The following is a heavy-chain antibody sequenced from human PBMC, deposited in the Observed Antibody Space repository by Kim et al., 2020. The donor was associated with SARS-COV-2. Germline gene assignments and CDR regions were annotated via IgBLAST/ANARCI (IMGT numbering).Heavy chain of an antibody. CDR2: ISWNSGTI. Sequence: GGSLILSCAASGFTFDDYAMHWVRQAPGKGLEWVSGISWNSGTIGYADSVKGRFTISRDNAKNSLYLQMNSLRAEDTALYYCAKDLFFRGVSLVRGLYYYYGMDVWGQGTTVTVSS. CDR3: AKDLFFRGVSLVRGLYYYYGMDV. D-gene: IGHD3-10*01. CDR1: GFTFDDYA. J-gene: IGHJ6*02. V-gene: IGHV3-9*01.